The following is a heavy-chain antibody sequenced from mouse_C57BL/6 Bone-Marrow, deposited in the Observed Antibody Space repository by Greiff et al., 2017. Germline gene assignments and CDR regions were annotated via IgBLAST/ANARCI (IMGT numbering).Heavy chain of an antibody. V-gene: IGHV1-55*01. J-gene: IGHJ1*03. CDR3: ARPYYSNDWYFDV. Sequence: QVQLQQPGAELVKPGASVKMSCKASGYTFTSYWITWVKQRPGQGLEWIGDIYPGSGSTNYNEKFKSKATLTVDTSSSTAYMQLSSLTSEDAAVYYYARPYYSNDWYFDVWGTGTTVTVSS. D-gene: IGHD2-5*01. CDR1: GYTFTSYW. CDR2: IYPGSGST.